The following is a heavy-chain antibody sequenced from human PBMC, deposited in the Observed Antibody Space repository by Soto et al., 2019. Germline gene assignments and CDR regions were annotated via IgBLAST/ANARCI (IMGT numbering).Heavy chain of an antibody. D-gene: IGHD2-15*01. CDR3: AREGTYCSGGSCYPHFDY. Sequence: QVQLVESGGGVVQPGRSLRLSCAASGFTFSSYGMHWVRQAPGKGLEWVAVIWYDGSNKYYADSVKGRFTIPRDNSKNTLYLQMNSLRAEDTAVSYCAREGTYCSGGSCYPHFDYWGQGTLVTVSS. CDR2: IWYDGSNK. J-gene: IGHJ4*02. V-gene: IGHV3-33*01. CDR1: GFTFSSYG.